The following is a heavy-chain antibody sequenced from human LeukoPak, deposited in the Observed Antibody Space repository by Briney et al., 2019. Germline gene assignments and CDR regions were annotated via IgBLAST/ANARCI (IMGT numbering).Heavy chain of an antibody. CDR2: ISWNSGSI. CDR1: GFTFDDYA. D-gene: IGHD5-12*01. V-gene: IGHV3-9*01. Sequence: TGGSLRLSCAASGFTFDDYAMHWVRQAPGKGLEWVSGISWNSGSIGYADSVKGRFTISRDNAKNSLYLQMNGLRAEDTAVYYCARESIVATTNAFDIWGQGTMVTVSS. J-gene: IGHJ3*02. CDR3: ARESIVATTNAFDI.